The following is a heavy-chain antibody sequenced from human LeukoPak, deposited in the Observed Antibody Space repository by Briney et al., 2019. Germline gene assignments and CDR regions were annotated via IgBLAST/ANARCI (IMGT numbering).Heavy chain of an antibody. Sequence: GASVKVSCKVSGYTLTELSMHWVRQAPGKGLEWMGGFDPEDGETIYAQKFQGRVTMTEDTSTDTAYMELSSLRSEDTGVYYCARDNSVGDIAWWFDPWGQGTLVTVSS. J-gene: IGHJ5*02. CDR2: FDPEDGET. CDR3: ARDNSVGDIAWWFDP. CDR1: GYTLTELS. V-gene: IGHV1-24*01. D-gene: IGHD3-16*02.